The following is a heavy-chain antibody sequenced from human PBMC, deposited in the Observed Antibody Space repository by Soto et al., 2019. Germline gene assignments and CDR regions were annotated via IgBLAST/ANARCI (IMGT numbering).Heavy chain of an antibody. CDR3: ARLVQLLQRRWVDP. CDR1: GGSISSGDYY. CDR2: IYYSGST. J-gene: IGHJ5*02. V-gene: IGHV4-30-4*01. Sequence: SETLSLTCTVSGGSISSGDYYWSWIRQPPGKGLEWIGYIYYSGSTYYNPSLKSRVTISVDTSKNQFSLKLSSVTAADTAVYYCARLVQLLQRRWVDPWGQGTLVTVSS. D-gene: IGHD2-15*01.